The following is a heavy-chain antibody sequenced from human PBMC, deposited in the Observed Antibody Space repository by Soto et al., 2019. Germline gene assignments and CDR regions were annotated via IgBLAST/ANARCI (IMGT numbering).Heavy chain of an antibody. CDR1: GFTFSSYS. CDR2: ISNTGNTI. D-gene: IGHD2-21*02. CDR3: ARPASVVTTPYYFGMDV. V-gene: IGHV3-48*02. Sequence: GGSLRLSCAASGFTFSSYSMNWVRQAPGKGVEWVSYISNTGNTIHYADSVKGRFTISRDNAKNSLYLQMNSLRDEDTAVYYCARPASVVTTPYYFGMDVWGQGTTVTVSS. J-gene: IGHJ6*02.